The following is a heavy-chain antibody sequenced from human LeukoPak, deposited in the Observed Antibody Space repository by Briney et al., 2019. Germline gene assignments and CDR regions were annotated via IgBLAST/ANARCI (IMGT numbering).Heavy chain of an antibody. Sequence: GGSLRLSCAASGFTFSSYSMNWVRQAPGKGLEWVSSISSSSSYIYYADSVKGRFTISRDNAKNSLYLQMNSLRAEDTAAYYCARGYSGSYYWFDPWGQGTLVTVSS. V-gene: IGHV3-21*01. CDR1: GFTFSSYS. J-gene: IGHJ5*02. CDR2: ISSSSSYI. CDR3: ARGYSGSYYWFDP. D-gene: IGHD1-26*01.